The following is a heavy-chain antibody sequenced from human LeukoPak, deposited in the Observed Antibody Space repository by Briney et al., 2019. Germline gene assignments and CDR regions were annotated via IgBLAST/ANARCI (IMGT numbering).Heavy chain of an antibody. CDR3: ARHSGGYKLFDY. CDR1: GGTFTSYA. J-gene: IGHJ4*01. D-gene: IGHD5-24*01. CDR2: IIPIFGTA. Sequence: ASVKVSCKASGGTFTSYAISWVRQAPGQGLEWMGGIIPIFGTANYAQKFQGRVTITTDESTSTAYMELSSLRSEDTAVYYCARHSGGYKLFDYWGQGTMVTVSS. V-gene: IGHV1-69*05.